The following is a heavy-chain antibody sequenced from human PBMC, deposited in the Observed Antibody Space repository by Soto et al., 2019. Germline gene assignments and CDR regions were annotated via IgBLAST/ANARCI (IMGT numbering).Heavy chain of an antibody. J-gene: IGHJ4*02. Sequence: GGSLRLSCAASGFTFSSYSMNWVRQAPGKGLEWVSSISSSSYIYYADSVKGRFTISRDNAKNSLYLQMNSLRAEDTAVYYCARDPRDITMMGRFDYWGQGTLVTVSS. CDR2: ISSSSYI. CDR3: ARDPRDITMMGRFDY. D-gene: IGHD3-22*01. V-gene: IGHV3-21*01. CDR1: GFTFSSYS.